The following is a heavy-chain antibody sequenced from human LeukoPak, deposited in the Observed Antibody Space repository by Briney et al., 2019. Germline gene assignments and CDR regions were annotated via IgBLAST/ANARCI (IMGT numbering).Heavy chain of an antibody. Sequence: GGSLRLPCAVSGFSFSNYGMHWVRQAPGKGLEWVAPIWYDRSNKYYADSVKGRFTISRDNSKNTLYLQMNTLRAEDTAVYYCAKARGAATYYYYYMDVWGKGTTVTVYS. V-gene: IGHV3-33*06. CDR3: AKARGAATYYYYYMDV. D-gene: IGHD1-26*01. J-gene: IGHJ6*03. CDR2: IWYDRSNK. CDR1: GFSFSNYG.